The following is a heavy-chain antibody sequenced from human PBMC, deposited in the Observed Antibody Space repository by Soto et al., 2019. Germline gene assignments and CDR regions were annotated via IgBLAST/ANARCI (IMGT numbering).Heavy chain of an antibody. CDR2: IYYGGST. J-gene: IGHJ4*02. V-gene: IGHV4-31*03. CDR1: GGSISSGSYY. Sequence: SETLSLTCTVSGGSISSGSYYWSWFRQHPGEGLEWIGYIYYGGSTYYNPSLKSRVTISVDTSKNHFSLKLSSVTAADTAVYYGAREGGDGVDYWGQGTLVTVSS. CDR3: AREGGDGVDY. D-gene: IGHD3-16*01.